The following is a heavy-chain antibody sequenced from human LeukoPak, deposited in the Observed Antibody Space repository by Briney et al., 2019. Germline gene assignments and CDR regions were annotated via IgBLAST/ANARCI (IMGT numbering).Heavy chain of an antibody. Sequence: GGSLRLSCAASEFTFSTYWMHWVRQAPGKGLVWVSRINSDGSSTTYADSVKGRFTISRDNAKNTLYLQMNSLRAEDTAVYYCARGYCSDNTYYVKGIDYWGQGTPVTVSS. D-gene: IGHD2-15*01. J-gene: IGHJ4*02. V-gene: IGHV3-74*01. CDR1: EFTFSTYW. CDR3: ARGYCSDNTYYVKGIDY. CDR2: INSDGSST.